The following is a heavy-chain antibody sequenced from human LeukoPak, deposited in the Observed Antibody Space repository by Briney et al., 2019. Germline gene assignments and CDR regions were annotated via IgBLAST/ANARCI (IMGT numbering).Heavy chain of an antibody. V-gene: IGHV4-4*09. Sequence: SETLSLTCTVSGGSISSYYWSWIRQPPGKGLEWIGYIYSSGSTNDNPSFKSRVTISVDMSKNQFSLKLSSVTAADTAVYYCARHGYCSGGSCGRWFDPWGQGTLVTVSS. CDR2: IYSSGST. J-gene: IGHJ5*02. D-gene: IGHD2-15*01. CDR3: ARHGYCSGGSCGRWFDP. CDR1: GGSISSYY.